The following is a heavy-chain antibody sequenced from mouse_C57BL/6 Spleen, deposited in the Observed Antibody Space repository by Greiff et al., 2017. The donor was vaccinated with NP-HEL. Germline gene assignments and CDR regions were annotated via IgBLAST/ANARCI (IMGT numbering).Heavy chain of an antibody. CDR1: GYTFTSYT. V-gene: IGHV1-4*01. Sequence: VKLVESGAELARPGASVKMSCKASGYTFTSYTMHWVKQRPGQGLEWIGYINPSSGYTKYNQKFKDKATLTADKSSSTAYMQLSSLTSEDSAVYYCASHSGDFDYWGQGTTLTVSS. CDR3: ASHSGDFDY. J-gene: IGHJ2*01. CDR2: INPSSGYT.